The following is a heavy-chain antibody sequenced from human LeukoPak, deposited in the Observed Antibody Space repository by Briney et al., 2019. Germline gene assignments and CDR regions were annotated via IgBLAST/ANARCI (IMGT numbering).Heavy chain of an antibody. D-gene: IGHD3-10*01. CDR1: GYTFTGYY. V-gene: IGHV1-2*02. CDR2: INPNSGGT. Sequence: ASVKVSCKASGYTFTGYYMHWVRQAPGQGLEWMGWINPNSGGTNYAQKFQGRVTMTRDTSISTAYMELSRLRSDDTAVYYCARDQNYYGSYYYYYYYMDVWGKGTTVTISS. CDR3: ARDQNYYGSYYYYYYYMDV. J-gene: IGHJ6*03.